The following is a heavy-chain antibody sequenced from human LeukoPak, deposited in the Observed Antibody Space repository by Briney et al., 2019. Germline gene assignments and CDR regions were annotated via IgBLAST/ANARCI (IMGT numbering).Heavy chain of an antibody. CDR2: INPSGGST. CDR1: GYTFTSYY. CDR3: ARGAGFSSSRRRNYFYGMDV. Sequence: ASVKVSCKASGYTFTSYYMHWVRQAPGQGLEWMGIINPSGGSTSYAQKFQGRVTMTRDTSTSTVYMELSSLRSEDTAVYYCARGAGFSSSRRRNYFYGMDVWGQGTTVTVSS. V-gene: IGHV1-46*01. J-gene: IGHJ6*02. D-gene: IGHD6-6*01.